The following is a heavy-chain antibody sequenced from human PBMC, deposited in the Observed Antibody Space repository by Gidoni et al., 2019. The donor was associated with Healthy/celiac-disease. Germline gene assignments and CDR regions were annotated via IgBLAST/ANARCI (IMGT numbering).Heavy chain of an antibody. CDR2: INHSGST. V-gene: IGHV4-34*01. J-gene: IGHJ4*02. CDR3: ARGGDSSGFFDY. Sequence: QVQLQQWGAGLLKPSEPLSLPCAVYGGSFSGYYWSWIRQPPGKGLEWIGEINHSGSTNYNPSLKSRVTISVDTSKNQFSLKLSSVTAADTAVYYCARGGDSSGFFDYWGQGTLVTVSS. D-gene: IGHD6-19*01. CDR1: GGSFSGYY.